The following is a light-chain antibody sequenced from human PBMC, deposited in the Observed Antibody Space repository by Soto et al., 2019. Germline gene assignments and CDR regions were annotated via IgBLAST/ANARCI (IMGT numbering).Light chain of an antibody. CDR2: DTG. Sequence: QTVVTQEPSLTVSPGGTVTLTCGSSTGAVTSTHYPFWFQQRPGQAPRTLIWDTGNKHSWTPARFSGSLLGGKAALTLSCAQPEDEAEYYCLLSYSGARVFGGGTKLTVL. CDR1: TGAVTSTHY. CDR3: LLSYSGARV. J-gene: IGLJ3*02. V-gene: IGLV7-46*01.